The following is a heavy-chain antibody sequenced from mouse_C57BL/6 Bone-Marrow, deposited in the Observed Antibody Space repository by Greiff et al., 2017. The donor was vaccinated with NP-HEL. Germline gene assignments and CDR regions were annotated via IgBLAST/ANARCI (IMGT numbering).Heavy chain of an antibody. J-gene: IGHJ2*01. CDR2: IHPNSGST. V-gene: IGHV1-64*01. D-gene: IGHD2-3*01. CDR1: GYTFTSYW. CDR3: ARVGHGYYGDD. Sequence: QVQLQQPGAELVKPGASVKLSCKASGYTFTSYWMHWVKQRPGQGLEWIGMIHPNSGSTNYNEKFKSKATLTVDKSSSTAYMQLSSLTSEDSAVYYCARVGHGYYGDDWGQGTTLTVSS.